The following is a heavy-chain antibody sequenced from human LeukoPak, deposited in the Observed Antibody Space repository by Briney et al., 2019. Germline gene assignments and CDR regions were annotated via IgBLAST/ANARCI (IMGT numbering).Heavy chain of an antibody. CDR2: IYYSGST. Sequence: SETLSLTCTVSGGSISSISYYWGWIRQPPGKGLEWIGSIYYSGSTYYNPSLKSRVTISVDTSKNQFSLKLSSVTAADTAVYYCARHSPPSYGDYVRLGYWGQGTLVTVSS. CDR3: ARHSPPSYGDYVRLGY. CDR1: GGSISSISYY. V-gene: IGHV4-39*01. D-gene: IGHD4-17*01. J-gene: IGHJ4*02.